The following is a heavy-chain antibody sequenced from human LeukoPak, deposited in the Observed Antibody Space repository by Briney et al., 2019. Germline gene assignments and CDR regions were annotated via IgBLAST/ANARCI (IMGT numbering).Heavy chain of an antibody. CDR3: ARGRSTSSPFDP. V-gene: IGHV1-8*01. J-gene: IGHJ5*02. CDR2: MNPNSGNT. CDR1: GYTFTSYG. D-gene: IGHD2-2*01. Sequence: ASVKVSCKASGYTFTSYGINWVRQATGQGLEWMGWMNPNSGNTGYAQKFQGRVTMTRNTSISTAYMELSSLRSEDTAVYYCARGRSTSSPFDPWGQGTLVTVSS.